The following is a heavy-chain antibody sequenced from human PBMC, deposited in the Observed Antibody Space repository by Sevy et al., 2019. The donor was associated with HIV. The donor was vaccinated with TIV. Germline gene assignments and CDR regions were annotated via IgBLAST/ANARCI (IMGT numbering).Heavy chain of an antibody. Sequence: GVSLRLSCAASGFIFSNYPMSWVRHSPGKGLEWVSDISAGGTTTYYAYSVEGRFTISRDNSKNTVSLQMNSLGAEDTAIYYCAKRYCSTITCYDDDFWNPYYFYGLDVWGQGISVTVSS. CDR3: AKRYCSTITCYDDDFWNPYYFYGLDV. CDR1: GFIFSNYP. J-gene: IGHJ6*02. CDR2: ISAGGTTT. D-gene: IGHD2-2*01. V-gene: IGHV3-23*01.